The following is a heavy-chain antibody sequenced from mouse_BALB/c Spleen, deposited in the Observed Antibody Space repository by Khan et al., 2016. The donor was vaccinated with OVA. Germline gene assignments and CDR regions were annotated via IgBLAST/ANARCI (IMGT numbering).Heavy chain of an antibody. Sequence: QVQLKQSGPGLVAPSQSLSITCTVSGFSLTSYGVHWVRQPPGKGLEWLGIIWAGGSTNSNSALMSRLSISKDNSKSQVFVKMISLQTDDTAMYYCARDHGNTYEYFDYWGQGTTLTVSS. CDR2: IWAGGST. CDR3: ARDHGNTYEYFDY. CDR1: GFSLTSYG. V-gene: IGHV2-9*02. D-gene: IGHD1-1*01. J-gene: IGHJ2*01.